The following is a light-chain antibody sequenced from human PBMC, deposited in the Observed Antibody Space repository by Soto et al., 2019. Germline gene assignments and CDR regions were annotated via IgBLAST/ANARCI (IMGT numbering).Light chain of an antibody. CDR1: QDISNY. CDR3: QQYDNPTWT. CDR2: DAS. J-gene: IGKJ1*01. Sequence: DIPMTQSPSSLSASVGDRVTITCQASQDISNYLNWYQQKPGKAPKLLIYDASNLETGVPSRFSGSGSGTDFTFTISSLQPEDIATYYCQQYDNPTWTFGQGTKVEIK. V-gene: IGKV1-33*01.